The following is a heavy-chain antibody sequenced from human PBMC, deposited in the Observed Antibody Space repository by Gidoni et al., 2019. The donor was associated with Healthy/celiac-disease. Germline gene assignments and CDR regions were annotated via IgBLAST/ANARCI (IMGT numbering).Heavy chain of an antibody. Sequence: QVQLQESGPGLVKPSQTLSLTCTVSAGYISSGGYYWSWISQHPGKGLEWIGYIYYSGSTYYNPSLKSRVTISVDTSKNQFSLKLSSVTAADTAVYYCARENGGDYYFDYWGQGTLATVSS. D-gene: IGHD2-21*02. CDR1: AGYISSGGYY. V-gene: IGHV4-31*03. J-gene: IGHJ4*02. CDR3: ARENGGDYYFDY. CDR2: IYYSGST.